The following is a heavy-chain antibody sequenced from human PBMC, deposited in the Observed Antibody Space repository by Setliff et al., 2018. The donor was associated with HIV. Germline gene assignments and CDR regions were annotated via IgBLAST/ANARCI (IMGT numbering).Heavy chain of an antibody. V-gene: IGHV1-69*05. CDR2: IIPIFGTA. CDR1: GGTFSSYA. Sequence: GASVKVSCKASGGTFSSYAISWVRQAPGQGLEWMGGIIPIFGTANYAQKFQGRVTLTTDELMKTAYMDLRSLTFDDTAVYYCARDVDHMMDVWGQGTPVTVSS. CDR3: ARDVDHMMDV. J-gene: IGHJ6*02.